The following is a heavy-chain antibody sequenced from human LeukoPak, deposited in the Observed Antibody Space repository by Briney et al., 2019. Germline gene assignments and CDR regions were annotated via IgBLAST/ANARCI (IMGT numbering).Heavy chain of an antibody. V-gene: IGHV3-48*01. D-gene: IGHD3-3*01. CDR3: AREYYDFWSGYPH. J-gene: IGHJ4*02. CDR1: GFTFSSYG. Sequence: GGSLRLSCAASGFTFSSYGMNWVRQAPGKGLEWVSYISSSSSTIYYADSVKGRFTISRDNAKNSLYLQMNSLRAEDTAVYYCAREYYDFWSGYPHWGQGTLVTVSS. CDR2: ISSSSSTI.